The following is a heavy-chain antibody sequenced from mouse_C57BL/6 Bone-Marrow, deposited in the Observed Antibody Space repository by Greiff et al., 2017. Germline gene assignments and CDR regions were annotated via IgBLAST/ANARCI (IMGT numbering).Heavy chain of an antibody. CDR3: AKRWQYPYYAMDY. V-gene: IGHV2-9*01. Sequence: QVQLKESGPGLVAPSQSLSITCTVSGFSLTSYGVDWVRQPPGKGLAWLGVIWGGGSTNYNSALMSRLSISKDNSKSQVFLKMNSLQTDDTAMYYCAKRWQYPYYAMDYWGQGTSVTVSS. D-gene: IGHD5-1*01. J-gene: IGHJ4*01. CDR1: GFSLTSYG. CDR2: IWGGGST.